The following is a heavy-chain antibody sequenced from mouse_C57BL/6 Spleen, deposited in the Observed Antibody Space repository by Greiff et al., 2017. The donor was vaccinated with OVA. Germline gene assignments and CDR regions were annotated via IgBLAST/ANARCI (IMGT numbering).Heavy chain of an antibody. CDR2: ILPGSGST. J-gene: IGHJ1*03. Sequence: VQLQQSGAELMKPGASVKLSCKATGYTFTGYWIEWVKQRPGHGLEWIGEILPGSGSTNYNEKFKGKATFTADTSSNTAYMERISLTTEDSALYYCARGELLRGSYWYFDVWGTGTTVTVSS. D-gene: IGHD1-1*01. CDR3: ARGELLRGSYWYFDV. V-gene: IGHV1-9*01. CDR1: GYTFTGYW.